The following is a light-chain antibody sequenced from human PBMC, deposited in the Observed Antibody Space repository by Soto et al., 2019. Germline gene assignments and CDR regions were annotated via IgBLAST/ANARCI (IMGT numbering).Light chain of an antibody. Sequence: DIVMTQSPDSLGVSLGERATINCKSSQSVLYSSNNKNYLAWYQQKPGQPPKLLIYWASTRESGVPDRLSGSGSGTDFTLTISSLQAGDVAVYYCQQYYNTPLTFGGGTKVEIK. J-gene: IGKJ4*01. V-gene: IGKV4-1*01. CDR2: WAS. CDR1: QSVLYSSNNKNY. CDR3: QQYYNTPLT.